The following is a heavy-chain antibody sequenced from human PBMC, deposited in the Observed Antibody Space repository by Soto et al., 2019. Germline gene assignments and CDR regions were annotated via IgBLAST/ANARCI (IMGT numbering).Heavy chain of an antibody. CDR2: INSNSGGT. V-gene: IGHV1-2*02. CDR3: ARESGIAARSGDNFDY. J-gene: IGHJ4*02. CDR1: GYTFTGYY. Sequence: GASVKVSCKASGYTFTGYYIHWVRQAPGQGLEWMGWINSNSGGTNFAQKFRGRVTMTRDTSISTAYMALGRLRSDDTAVFYCARESGIAARSGDNFDYWGQGTLVTVSS. D-gene: IGHD6-6*01.